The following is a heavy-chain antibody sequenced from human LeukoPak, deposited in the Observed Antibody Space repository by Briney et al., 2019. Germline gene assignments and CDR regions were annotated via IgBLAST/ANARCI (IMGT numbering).Heavy chain of an antibody. J-gene: IGHJ4*02. CDR1: GFTFDDYA. D-gene: IGHD3-22*01. CDR3: ARDLWVAQEYYYDSSGFNN. CDR2: ISYDGSNK. Sequence: GRSLRLSCAASGFTFDDYAMHWVRQAPGKGLEWVAVISYDGSNKYYADSVKGRFTISRDNSKNTLYLQMNSLRAEDTAVYYCARDLWVAQEYYYDSSGFNNWGQGTLVTVSS. V-gene: IGHV3-30-3*01.